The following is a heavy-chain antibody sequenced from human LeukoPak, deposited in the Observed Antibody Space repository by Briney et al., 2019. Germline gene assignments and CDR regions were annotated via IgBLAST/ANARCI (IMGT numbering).Heavy chain of an antibody. D-gene: IGHD2-15*01. Sequence: SSETLSLTCTVSVGSISSYYWSWIRQPPGKGLEWIGYIYYSGSTNYNPSLKSRVTISVDTSKNQFSLKLSSVTAADTAVYYCARGPGYCSGGSCYSPHNWFDPWGQGTLVTVSS. CDR3: ARGPGYCSGGSCYSPHNWFDP. V-gene: IGHV4-59*01. J-gene: IGHJ5*02. CDR2: IYYSGST. CDR1: VGSISSYY.